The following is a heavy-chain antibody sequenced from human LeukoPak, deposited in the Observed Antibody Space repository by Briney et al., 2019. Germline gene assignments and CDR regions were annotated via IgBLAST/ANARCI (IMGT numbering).Heavy chain of an antibody. D-gene: IGHD6-19*01. Sequence: SVKVSCKASGGTFSSYAISWVRQAPGQGLEWMGRIIPILGIANYAQKFQGRVTITADKSTSTAYMELSSLRSEDTAVYYCARDGIAVAGTFGYWGQGTLVTVSS. CDR1: GGTFSSYA. CDR2: IIPILGIA. CDR3: ARDGIAVAGTFGY. V-gene: IGHV1-69*04. J-gene: IGHJ4*02.